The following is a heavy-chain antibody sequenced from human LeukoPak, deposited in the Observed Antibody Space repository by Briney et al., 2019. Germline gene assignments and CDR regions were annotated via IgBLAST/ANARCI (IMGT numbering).Heavy chain of an antibody. CDR3: ARGPRSGSYYTPFDY. CDR2: IYYSGST. D-gene: IGHD3-10*01. J-gene: IGHJ4*02. V-gene: IGHV4-31*03. Sequence: SQTLSLTCTVSGGSISSGGYYWSWIRQHPGKGLEWIGYIYYSGSTYYNPSLKSRVTISVDTSKNQFPLKLSSVTAADTAVYYCARGPRSGSYYTPFDYWGQGTLVTVSS. CDR1: GGSISSGGYY.